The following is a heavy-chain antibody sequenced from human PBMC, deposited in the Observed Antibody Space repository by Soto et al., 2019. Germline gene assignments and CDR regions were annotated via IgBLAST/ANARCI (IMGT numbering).Heavy chain of an antibody. CDR3: ARSAVPAAYADFDY. D-gene: IGHD2-2*01. J-gene: IGHJ4*02. Sequence: GASVKVSCKASGGTFSSYAISWVRQAPGQGLEWMGGIIPIFGTANYAQKFQGRVTITADESTSTAYMELSSLRSEDTAVYYCARSAVPAAYADFDYCGQGPLVTVYS. CDR1: GGTFSSYA. CDR2: IIPIFGTA. V-gene: IGHV1-69*13.